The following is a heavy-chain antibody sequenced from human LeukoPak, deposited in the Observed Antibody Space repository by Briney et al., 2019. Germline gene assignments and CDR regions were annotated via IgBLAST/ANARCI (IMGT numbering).Heavy chain of an antibody. CDR1: GGSISSYY. D-gene: IGHD4-17*01. V-gene: IGHV4-59*01. Sequence: PSETLSLTCTVSGGSISSYYWSWIRQPPGKGLEWIGYIYYSGSTNYNPSLKSRVTISVDTSKNQFSLKLRSVTAADTAVYYCARDLNGATGNYWGQGTLVTVSS. J-gene: IGHJ4*02. CDR2: IYYSGST. CDR3: ARDLNGATGNY.